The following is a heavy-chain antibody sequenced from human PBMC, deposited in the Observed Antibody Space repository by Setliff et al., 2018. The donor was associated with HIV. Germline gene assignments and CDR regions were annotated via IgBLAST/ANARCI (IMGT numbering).Heavy chain of an antibody. D-gene: IGHD6-19*01. Sequence: HPGGSLRLSCAASGFSFSAYGMHWVRQTPGKGLEWVAFRFDGSWGSDIFYADSVKGRFIISRDNAQNTVHLQMNRLTPEDTAVYYCAKVGSGWFGVDSWGQGTLVTVSS. CDR3: AKVGSGWFGVDS. CDR2: DGSWGSDI. CDR1: GFSFSAYG. J-gene: IGHJ4*02. V-gene: IGHV3-30*02.